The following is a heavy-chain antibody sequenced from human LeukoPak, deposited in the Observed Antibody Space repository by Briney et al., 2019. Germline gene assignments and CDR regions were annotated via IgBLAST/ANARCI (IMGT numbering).Heavy chain of an antibody. CDR3: ARAWKYYYGMDV. V-gene: IGHV3-53*01. CDR1: GFTVSSNY. D-gene: IGHD1-1*01. Sequence: GGSLRLSCAASGFTVSSNYMSWVRQAPGKGLEWVSVIYSGGSTYYADSVKGRFTISRDNSKNSLYLQMNSLRAEDTAVYYCARAWKYYYGMDVWGQGTTVTVSS. CDR2: IYSGGST. J-gene: IGHJ6*02.